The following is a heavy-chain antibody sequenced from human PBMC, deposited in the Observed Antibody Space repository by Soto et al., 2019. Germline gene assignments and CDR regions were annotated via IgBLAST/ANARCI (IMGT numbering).Heavy chain of an antibody. V-gene: IGHV1-8*01. CDR1: GYTFTSXD. CDR2: MNPNSGNT. D-gene: IGHD2-2*01. Sequence: QXXLVQXGAEVKKRGASVKVSCKASGYTFTSXDIXXXRQATGQGLEWMGWMNPNSGNTGYTQNFQGRVTMTXXXXXXXXXXXXXXXXXXXXXVYYCVRGCRSVKCTNLPPGWFDPWGQGTLVTVSS. J-gene: IGHJ5*02. CDR3: VRGCRSVKCTNLPPGWFDP.